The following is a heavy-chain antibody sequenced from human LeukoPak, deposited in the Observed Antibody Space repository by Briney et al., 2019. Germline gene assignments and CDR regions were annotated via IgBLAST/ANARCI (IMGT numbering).Heavy chain of an antibody. CDR2: ISSSGSTI. CDR1: GFTFSSYE. D-gene: IGHD5-24*01. J-gene: IGHJ6*02. CDR3: AREMATIEPYHYYGMDV. V-gene: IGHV3-48*03. Sequence: GGSLRLSCAASGFTFSSYEMNWVRQAPGKGLEWVSYISSSGSTIYYADSVKGRFTISRDNSKNSLYLQMNSLRAEDTAVYYCAREMATIEPYHYYGMDVGGQGTTVTVSS.